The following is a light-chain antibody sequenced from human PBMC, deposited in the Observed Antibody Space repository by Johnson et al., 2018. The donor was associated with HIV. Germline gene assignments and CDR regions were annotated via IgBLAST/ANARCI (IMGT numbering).Light chain of an antibody. J-gene: IGLJ1*01. V-gene: IGLV1-51*01. CDR3: GTWDSSLSAGWV. Sequence: QSVLTQPPSVSAAPGQKVTISCSGSTSNIGNDYVSWYQQLPGTAPKLLIYDNNQRPSGIPDRFSGSKSGTSATLGITGLQTGDEADYYCGTWDSSLSAGWVFGTGTKVTVL. CDR1: TSNIGNDY. CDR2: DNN.